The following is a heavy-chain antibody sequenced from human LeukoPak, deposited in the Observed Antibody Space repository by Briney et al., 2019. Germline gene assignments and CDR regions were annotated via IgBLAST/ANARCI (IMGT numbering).Heavy chain of an antibody. CDR3: AVFYGSGSYYNDAFDI. V-gene: IGHV3-74*01. Sequence: GGSLRLSCAASGFTFSSYWMHWVRQAPGKGLVWVSRINSNRSSTSYADSVKGRFTISRDNAKNTLYLQMNSLRAEDTAVYYCAVFYGSGSYYNDAFDIWGQGTMVTVSS. CDR2: INSNRSST. CDR1: GFTFSSYW. J-gene: IGHJ3*02. D-gene: IGHD3-10*01.